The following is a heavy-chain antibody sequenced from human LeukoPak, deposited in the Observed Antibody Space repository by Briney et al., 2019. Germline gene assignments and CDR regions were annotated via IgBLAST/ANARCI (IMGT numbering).Heavy chain of an antibody. CDR2: IKSKTDGGTT. J-gene: IGHJ4*02. CDR3: TTDSSSSPTFVDY. CDR1: GFTFSNAW. Sequence: GGSLRLSCAASGFTFSNAWMSWVRQAPGKGLEWVGRIKSKTDGGTTDYAAPVKGRFTISRDDSKNTLYLQMNSLKTEDTAVYYRTTDSSSSPTFVDYWGQGTLVTVSS. D-gene: IGHD6-6*01. V-gene: IGHV3-15*01.